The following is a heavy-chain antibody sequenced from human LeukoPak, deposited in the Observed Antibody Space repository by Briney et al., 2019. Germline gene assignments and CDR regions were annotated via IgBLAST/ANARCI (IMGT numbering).Heavy chain of an antibody. Sequence: ASVKVSCKTSGYTFTTYFIHWVRQAPGQGLEWMGGINPYSGDTKYAQKLQGRVTMTRDTSISTAYMELSRLMSDDTAVYYCARYWAEPAATDDAFDIWGQGTMVVVSS. J-gene: IGHJ3*02. D-gene: IGHD2-15*01. CDR1: GYTFTTYF. CDR2: INPYSGDT. V-gene: IGHV1-2*02. CDR3: ARYWAEPAATDDAFDI.